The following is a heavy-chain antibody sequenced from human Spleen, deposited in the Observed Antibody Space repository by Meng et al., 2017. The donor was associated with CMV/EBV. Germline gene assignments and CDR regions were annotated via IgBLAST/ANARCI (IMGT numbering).Heavy chain of an antibody. CDR3: AKPEYGSERYFIPY. Sequence: GESLKISCVASGFTFTTSGFHWVRQAPGKGLEWLAFIRYDGNNEYYAESVKGRFTVSRDNSKSTLYLQMKSLTTDDTGVYYCAKPEYGSERYFIPYWGQGTLVTVSS. CDR2: IRYDGNNE. CDR1: GFTFTTSG. J-gene: IGHJ4*02. D-gene: IGHD3-10*01. V-gene: IGHV3-30*02.